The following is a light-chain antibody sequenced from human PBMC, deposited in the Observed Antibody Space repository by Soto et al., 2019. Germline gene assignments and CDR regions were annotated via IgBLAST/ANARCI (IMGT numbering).Light chain of an antibody. CDR3: NSYSGSSNFVV. CDR2: EVN. V-gene: IGLV2-8*01. J-gene: IGLJ1*01. CDR1: SSDVGAYDY. Sequence: QSVLTQPPSASGSPGQSVTISCTGTSSDVGAYDYVSWYQQHPGKAPELIIYEVNQRPSGVPDRFSGSKSGNTASLTVSGXXXXXXADYYCNSYSGSSNFVVFGTGTKVTVL.